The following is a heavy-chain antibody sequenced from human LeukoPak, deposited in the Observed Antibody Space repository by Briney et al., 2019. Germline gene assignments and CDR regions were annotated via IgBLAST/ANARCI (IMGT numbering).Heavy chain of an antibody. V-gene: IGHV3-48*01. D-gene: IGHD3-3*01. Sequence: GGSLRLSRAASGSTFRSYSMNWVRQAPGEGLEGVSYISSSSSTIYYADSVKGRFTISRDNAKNSLYLQMNSWRAKDTAVYYCARDKHYDFWSGYYTYGDAFDIWGQGTMVTVSS. J-gene: IGHJ3*02. CDR2: ISSSSSTI. CDR1: GSTFRSYS. CDR3: ARDKHYDFWSGYYTYGDAFDI.